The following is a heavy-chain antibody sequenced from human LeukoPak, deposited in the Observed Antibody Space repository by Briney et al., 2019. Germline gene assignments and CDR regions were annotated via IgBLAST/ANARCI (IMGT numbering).Heavy chain of an antibody. V-gene: IGHV1-18*01. CDR2: ISTYNGNT. CDR3: ARGRYCSGANYWAIYYYYMDV. Sequence: GASVKVSCKASGYTFTTYGISWVRQAPGQGLEWMGWISTYNGNTNYAQNLQGRVTMTTDTSTSTVHMELRSLRSDDTAVYYCARGRYCSGANYWAIYYYYMDVWGKGTTVTVSS. J-gene: IGHJ6*03. D-gene: IGHD2-15*01. CDR1: GYTFTTYG.